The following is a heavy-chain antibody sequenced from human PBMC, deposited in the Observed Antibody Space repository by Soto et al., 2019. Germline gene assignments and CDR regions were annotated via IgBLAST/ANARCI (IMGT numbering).Heavy chain of an antibody. V-gene: IGHV3-33*01. CDR3: VRGWGSGGHLSCLDW. J-gene: IGHJ3*01. Sequence: QVQLVESGGGVVQPGTSLRLSCAASGFTFRQYGMHWVRQAPGKGLDWVAVIFYDGFNEYYADSVRGRFTISRDNSGNMVYLQMNSLRAEDTAVYYCVRGWGSGGHLSCLDWWGQGTAVVVSS. CDR2: IFYDGFNE. CDR1: GFTFRQYG. D-gene: IGHD6-19*01.